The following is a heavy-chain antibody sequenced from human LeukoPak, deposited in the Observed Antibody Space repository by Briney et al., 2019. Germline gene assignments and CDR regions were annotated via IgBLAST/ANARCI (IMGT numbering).Heavy chain of an antibody. CDR2: IYHSGST. J-gene: IGHJ4*02. Sequence: SETLSLTCAVSGYSITSGYYWAWIRQPPGKGLEWIGNIYHSGSTYYNAPLKNRVTISVDTSKNQFSLKLSSETAADTAVYYCARRYSNYFFDYWGQGTLVTVSS. D-gene: IGHD4-11*01. V-gene: IGHV4-38-2*01. CDR1: GYSITSGYY. CDR3: ARRYSNYFFDY.